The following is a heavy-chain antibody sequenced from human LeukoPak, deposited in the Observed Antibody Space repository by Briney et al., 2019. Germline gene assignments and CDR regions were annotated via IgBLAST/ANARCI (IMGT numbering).Heavy chain of an antibody. CDR1: GFTFSDYY. J-gene: IGHJ4*02. V-gene: IGHV3-11*04. D-gene: IGHD3-10*01. CDR3: AKLWFGESSFDY. Sequence: PGGSLRLSCAASGFTFSDYYMSWIRQAPGKGLEWVSYICSSGSTIYYADSVKGRFTISRDNAKNSLYLQMNSLRAEDTAVYYCAKLWFGESSFDYWGQGTLVTVSS. CDR2: ICSSGSTI.